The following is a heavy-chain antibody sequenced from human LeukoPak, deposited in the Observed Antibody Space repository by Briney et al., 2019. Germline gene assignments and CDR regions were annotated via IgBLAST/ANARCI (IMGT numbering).Heavy chain of an antibody. Sequence: GGSLRLSCAASGFTFSSYAMSWVRQAPGKGLGWVSAISGSGGSTYYADSVKGRFTISRDNSKNTLYLQMNSLRAEDTAVYYCAGRIAVAGTTLDYWGQGTLVTVSS. CDR2: ISGSGGST. CDR3: AGRIAVAGTTLDY. D-gene: IGHD6-19*01. V-gene: IGHV3-23*01. J-gene: IGHJ4*02. CDR1: GFTFSSYA.